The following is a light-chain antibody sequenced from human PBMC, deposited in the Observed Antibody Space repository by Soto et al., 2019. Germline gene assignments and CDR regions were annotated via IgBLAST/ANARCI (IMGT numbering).Light chain of an antibody. J-gene: IGLJ1*01. CDR2: FNI. CDR1: SSNIGSNT. V-gene: IGLV1-44*01. CDR3: AAWDDSLNGYV. Sequence: QSVLSQPPSASGTPGQWVTISCSGSSSNIGSNTVSWYQQFPGTAPKLLIYFNIQRPSGVPDRFSGSKSGTSASLAISGLQSEDEADYYCAAWDDSLNGYVFGTGTKVTVL.